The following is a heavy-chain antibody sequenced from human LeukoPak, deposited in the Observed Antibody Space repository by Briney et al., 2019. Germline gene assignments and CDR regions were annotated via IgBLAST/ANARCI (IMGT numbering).Heavy chain of an antibody. V-gene: IGHV1-18*01. D-gene: IGHD5-24*01. CDR3: AREGKDGYNSLVAFDI. J-gene: IGHJ3*02. CDR2: ISAYNGNT. CDR1: GYTFTSYG. Sequence: ASVKVSCKASGYTFTSYGISWVRQAPGQGLEWMGWISAYNGNTNYAQKLQGRVTMTTDTSTSTAYMELRSLRSDDTAVYYCAREGKDGYNSLVAFDIWGQGTMVTVSS.